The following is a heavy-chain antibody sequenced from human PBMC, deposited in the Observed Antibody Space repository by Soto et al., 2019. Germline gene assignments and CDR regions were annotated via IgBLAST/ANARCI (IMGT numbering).Heavy chain of an antibody. Sequence: SQTLYLTCAISGFSFSSNIAACTLIRQSPSRGLQWLGRAYYRSKWYNHYAVSVKGRITVNPDTSKNQLSLQLNSVTPEDTAVYYCARSGPGGYIDYWGQGTLVTVSS. J-gene: IGHJ4*02. CDR1: GFSFSSNIAA. CDR2: AYYRSKWYN. D-gene: IGHD3-22*01. V-gene: IGHV6-1*01. CDR3: ARSGPGGYIDY.